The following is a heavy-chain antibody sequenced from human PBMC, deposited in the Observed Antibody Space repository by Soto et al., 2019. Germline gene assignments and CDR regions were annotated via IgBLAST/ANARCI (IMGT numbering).Heavy chain of an antibody. V-gene: IGHV4-39*07. CDR2: IYYSGST. J-gene: IGHJ6*02. CDR1: GGSISSSSYY. D-gene: IGHD3-3*01. CDR3: ARDTRNRITIFGVEGMDV. Sequence: SETLSLTCTVSGGSISSSSYYWGWIHQPPGKGLEWIGSIYYSGSTYYNPSLKSRVTISVDTSKNQFSLKLSSVTAADTAVYYCARDTRNRITIFGVEGMDVWGQGTTVTVSS.